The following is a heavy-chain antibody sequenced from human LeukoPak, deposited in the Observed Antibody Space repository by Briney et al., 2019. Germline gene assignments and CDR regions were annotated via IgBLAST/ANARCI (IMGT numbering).Heavy chain of an antibody. CDR1: GLTFSSYS. V-gene: IGHV3-21*01. D-gene: IGHD3-9*01. CDR3: AREMRKPYDILTGYSSDAFDI. CDR2: ISSSSSYI. Sequence: GRSLRLSCAASGLTFSSYSMNWVRQAPGKGLEWVSSISSSSSYIYYADSVKGRFTISRDNAKNSLYLQMNSLRAEDTAVYYCAREMRKPYDILTGYSSDAFDIWGQGTMVTVSS. J-gene: IGHJ3*02.